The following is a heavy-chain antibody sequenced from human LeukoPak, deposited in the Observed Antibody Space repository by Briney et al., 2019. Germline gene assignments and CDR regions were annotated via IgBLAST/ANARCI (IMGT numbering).Heavy chain of an antibody. CDR2: IYYSGST. V-gene: IGHV4-39*07. J-gene: IGHJ4*02. D-gene: IGHD5-24*01. Sequence: SETLSLTCTVSGGSISSSSYYWGWIRQPPGKGLEWIGSIYYSGSTYYNPSLKSRVTISVDTSKNQFSLKLSSVTAADTAVYYCARYSRWLPFDYWGQGTLVTVSS. CDR1: GGSISSSSYY. CDR3: ARYSRWLPFDY.